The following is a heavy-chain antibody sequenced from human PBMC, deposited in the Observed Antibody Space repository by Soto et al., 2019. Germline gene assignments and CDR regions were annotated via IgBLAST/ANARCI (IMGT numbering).Heavy chain of an antibody. V-gene: IGHV4-30-2*01. CDR1: GGSISSGGYS. CDR2: IYHSGST. Sequence: PSETLSLTCAVSGGSISSGGYSWTWIRQPPGKGLEWIGYIYHSGSTYYNPSFKSRVTISVDRSKNQFSLKLNSVTAADTAVYYCARVPDVWGQGNTVTVS. CDR3: ARVPDV. J-gene: IGHJ6*02.